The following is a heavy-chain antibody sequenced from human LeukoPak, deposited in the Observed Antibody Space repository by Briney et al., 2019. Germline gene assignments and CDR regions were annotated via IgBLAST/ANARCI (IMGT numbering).Heavy chain of an antibody. CDR2: ITLNSGDT. V-gene: IGHV1-2*02. Sequence: ASVKVSCKASGHTFTSHYIHWVRQAPGQGLEGLGGITLNSGDTHYAQKFQGRLTMTSDTSISTGYMELSRLQFDDTAVYYCAREGQLGLDNWGQGTLVTVSS. J-gene: IGHJ1*01. CDR1: GHTFTSHY. CDR3: AREGQLGLDN. D-gene: IGHD1-1*01.